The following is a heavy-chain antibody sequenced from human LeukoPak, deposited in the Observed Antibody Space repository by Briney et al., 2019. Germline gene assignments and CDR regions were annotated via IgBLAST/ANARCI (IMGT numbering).Heavy chain of an antibody. CDR3: SREQSSGYYRVGAFDI. Sequence: VASVKVSCKASGDTFTGYYMHWVRQAPGQGLEWMGWINPNSGGTNYAQKVQGRVTMTRDTSISTAYMELSRLRSDDTAVYYCSREQSSGYYRVGAFDIWGQGTMVTVSS. V-gene: IGHV1-2*02. D-gene: IGHD3-22*01. CDR2: INPNSGGT. J-gene: IGHJ3*02. CDR1: GDTFTGYY.